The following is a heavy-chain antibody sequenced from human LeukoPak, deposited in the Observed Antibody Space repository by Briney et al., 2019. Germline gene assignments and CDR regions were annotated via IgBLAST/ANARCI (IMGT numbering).Heavy chain of an antibody. CDR2: IYYSGST. D-gene: IGHD2-2*01. CDR1: GGSISSSSYY. J-gene: IGHJ5*02. V-gene: IGHV4-39*01. Sequence: SETLSLTCTVSGGSISSSSYYLGWIRQPPGKGLEWIGSIYYSGSTYYNPSLKSRVTISVDTSKNQFSLKLSSVTAADTAVYYCARRWDIVVVPAAIPVVDWFDPWGQGTLVTVSS. CDR3: ARRWDIVVVPAAIPVVDWFDP.